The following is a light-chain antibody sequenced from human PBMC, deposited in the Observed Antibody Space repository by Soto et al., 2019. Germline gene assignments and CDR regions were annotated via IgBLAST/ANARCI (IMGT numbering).Light chain of an antibody. V-gene: IGKV3D-15*01. CDR1: QSVSSGY. CDR3: QPYNNWPLT. CDR2: GAS. Sequence: EIVLTQSPNTLSLSPGETATLSCRASQSVSSGYLVWYQQKPGQAPRRLIYGASTRATGIPDRFSGSRSGEEFTLTINSLKSEEFAVYSCQPYNNWPLTLGGGTKVDIK. J-gene: IGKJ4*01.